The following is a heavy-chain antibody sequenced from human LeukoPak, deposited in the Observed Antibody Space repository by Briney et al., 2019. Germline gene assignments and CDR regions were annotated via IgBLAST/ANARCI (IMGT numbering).Heavy chain of an antibody. D-gene: IGHD3-22*01. Sequence: ASVKVSCKASGYTFTSYGISWVRQAPGQGLEWMGWISAYNGNTNYAQKFQGRVTMTTDASTSTVYMELRSLRSDDTAMYYCARQLSGSGYYAAYWGQGTLVIVSS. J-gene: IGHJ4*02. CDR1: GYTFTSYG. V-gene: IGHV1-18*01. CDR2: ISAYNGNT. CDR3: ARQLSGSGYYAAY.